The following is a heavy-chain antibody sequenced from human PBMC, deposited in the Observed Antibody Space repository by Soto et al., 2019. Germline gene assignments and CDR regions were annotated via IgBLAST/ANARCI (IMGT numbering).Heavy chain of an antibody. Sequence: GASVKVSCKASGYTFTSYDINWVRQAPGQGLEWMGWINPNSGGTNYAQKFQGWVTMTRDTSISTAYMELSRLRSDDTAVYYCARGVTIFGGSPGANSYGMDVWGQGTTVTVSS. D-gene: IGHD3-3*01. J-gene: IGHJ6*02. CDR1: GYTFTSYD. CDR3: ARGVTIFGGSPGANSYGMDV. CDR2: INPNSGGT. V-gene: IGHV1-2*04.